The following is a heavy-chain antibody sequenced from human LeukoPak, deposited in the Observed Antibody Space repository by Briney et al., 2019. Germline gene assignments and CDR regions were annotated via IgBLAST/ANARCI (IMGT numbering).Heavy chain of an antibody. Sequence: SETLSLTCTVPGGSISSSSYYWGWIRQPPGKGLEWIGSIYYSGSTDYNPSLKSRVTISVDTSKNQFSLKLSSVTAADTAVYYCARQLAGIALYYFDYWGQGTLVTVSS. CDR2: IYYSGST. V-gene: IGHV4-39*01. CDR3: ARQLAGIALYYFDY. D-gene: IGHD6-13*01. J-gene: IGHJ4*02. CDR1: GGSISSSSYY.